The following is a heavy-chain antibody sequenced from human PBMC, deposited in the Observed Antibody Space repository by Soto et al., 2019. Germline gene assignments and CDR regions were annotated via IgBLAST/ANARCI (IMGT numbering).Heavy chain of an antibody. CDR1: GGTFSSYT. J-gene: IGHJ4*02. Sequence: QVQLVQSGAEVKKPGSSVKVSCKAYGGTFSSYTITWVRQAPGQGLEWMGRIIPILGITNYAQKFQGRVTITADKSTSTAYRELSSLGSEDTAVYYCAHIRIRGVPLTPARGGVWGQGTLVTVSS. CDR3: AHIRIRGVPLTPARGGV. CDR2: IIPILGIT. D-gene: IGHD3-10*01. V-gene: IGHV1-69*02.